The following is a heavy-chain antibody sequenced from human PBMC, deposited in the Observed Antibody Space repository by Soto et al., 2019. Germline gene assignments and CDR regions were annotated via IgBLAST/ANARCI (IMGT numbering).Heavy chain of an antibody. J-gene: IGHJ4*02. Sequence: SETLSLTCTVSGGSISSSSYYWGWIRQPPGKGLEWIGSIYYSGSAYYNPSLKSRVTISVDTSKNQFSLKLSSVTAADTAVYYCASQIQLRIYYFDYWGQGTLVTVPQ. D-gene: IGHD5-18*01. CDR2: IYYSGSA. V-gene: IGHV4-39*01. CDR3: ASQIQLRIYYFDY. CDR1: GGSISSSSYY.